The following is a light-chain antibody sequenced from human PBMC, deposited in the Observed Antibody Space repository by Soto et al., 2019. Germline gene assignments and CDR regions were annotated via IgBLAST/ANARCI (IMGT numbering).Light chain of an antibody. CDR2: GAS. V-gene: IGKV3-20*01. CDR1: QGVSSTY. J-gene: IGKJ3*01. Sequence: EIVLTQSPGTLSLSPGERATLSCRASQGVSSTYLAWYQQKPGQAPRLLIFGASNRATGIPDRFSASGSGTDFTLTISRLEPEDFEVYYCQQYGSSPPFTFGPGTKVDIK. CDR3: QQYGSSPPFT.